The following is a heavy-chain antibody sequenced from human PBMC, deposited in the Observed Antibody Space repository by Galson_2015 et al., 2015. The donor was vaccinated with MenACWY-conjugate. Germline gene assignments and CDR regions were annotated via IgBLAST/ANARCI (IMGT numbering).Heavy chain of an antibody. CDR1: GISFSSHA. D-gene: IGHD1-14*01. J-gene: IGHJ4*02. CDR3: ARDKPYTGDY. CDR2: ISSDGITT. Sequence: SLRLSCAASGISFSSHAMHWDRQAPGKGLEWVAVISSDGITTLYADSVKGRFTISRDNSENTLYLQMNSLGPEDTAVYYCARDKPYTGDYRGQGILVTVSS. V-gene: IGHV3-30*04.